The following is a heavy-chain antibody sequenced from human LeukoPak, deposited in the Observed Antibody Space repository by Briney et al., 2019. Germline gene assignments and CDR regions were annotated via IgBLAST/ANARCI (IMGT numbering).Heavy chain of an antibody. CDR2: IHTSGSD. Sequence: SETLSLTCNVSGGSLNNYYWSWFRQPPGKGLEWIGYIHTSGSDNYEPAPKRRVSMSIDTSTNSFSLRVLSVTAADTALYFCARHGDTDLATGSNWFDPWGQGILVTVSS. CDR1: GGSLNNYY. D-gene: IGHD1-1*01. J-gene: IGHJ5*02. CDR3: ARHGDTDLATGSNWFDP. V-gene: IGHV4-4*09.